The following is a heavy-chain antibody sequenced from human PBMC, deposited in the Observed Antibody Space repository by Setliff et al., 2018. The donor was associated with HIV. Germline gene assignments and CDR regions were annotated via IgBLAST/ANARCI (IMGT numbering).Heavy chain of an antibody. D-gene: IGHD2-21*01. CDR2: IYSGGST. CDR3: VRVLWPWAFDI. J-gene: IGHJ3*02. V-gene: IGHV3-53*01. CDR1: GLTVSSTY. Sequence: PWGSLRLSCAASGLTVSSTYMNWVRQAPGKGLECVSIIYSGGSTYYADSVKGRFTISRDRSKNTMFLQMNSLRAEDTAVYYCVRVLWPWAFDIWGQRTVVTVSS.